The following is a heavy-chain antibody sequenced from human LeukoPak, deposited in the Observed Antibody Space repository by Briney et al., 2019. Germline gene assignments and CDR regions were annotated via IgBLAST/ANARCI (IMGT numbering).Heavy chain of an antibody. V-gene: IGHV3-30*02. CDR2: IRYDGSNK. CDR1: GFTFSSYG. CDR3: ANISPALIKLLWFGELSPGVRKARVGLDY. D-gene: IGHD3-10*01. J-gene: IGHJ4*02. Sequence: GGSLRLSCAASGFTFSSYGMHWVRQAPGKGLEWVAFIRYDGSNKYYADSVKGRFTISRDNSKNTLYLQMNSLRAEDTAVYYCANISPALIKLLWFGELSPGVRKARVGLDYWGQGTLVTVSS.